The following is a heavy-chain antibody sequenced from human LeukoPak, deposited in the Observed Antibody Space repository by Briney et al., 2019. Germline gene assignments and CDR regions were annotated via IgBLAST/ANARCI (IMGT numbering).Heavy chain of an antibody. CDR1: GGTFSSYA. D-gene: IGHD4-17*01. CDR2: IIPIFGTA. J-gene: IGHJ4*02. Sequence: SVKVSCKASGGTFSSYAISWVRQAPGQGLEWMGGIIPIFGTANYAQKFQGRVTITADESTSTAYMELSSLRSEDTAVYYCARSGDDYGDPNLYDYWGQGTLVTVSS. V-gene: IGHV1-69*13. CDR3: ARSGDDYGDPNLYDY.